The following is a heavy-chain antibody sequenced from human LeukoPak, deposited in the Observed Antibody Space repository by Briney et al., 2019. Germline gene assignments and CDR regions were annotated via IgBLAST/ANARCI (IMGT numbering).Heavy chain of an antibody. CDR3: AKDPSTPTLTDDY. D-gene: IGHD4-11*01. J-gene: IGHJ4*02. Sequence: GGTLRLSCAASGFTFSSYGMSWVRQAPGKGLEWVSAISGSGGSTYYADPVKGRFTISRDNSKNTLYLQMNSLRAEDTAVYYCAKDPSTPTLTDDYWGQGTLVTVSS. CDR2: ISGSGGST. V-gene: IGHV3-23*01. CDR1: GFTFSSYG.